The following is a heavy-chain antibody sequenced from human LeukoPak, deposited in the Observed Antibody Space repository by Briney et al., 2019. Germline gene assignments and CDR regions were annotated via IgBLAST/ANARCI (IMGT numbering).Heavy chain of an antibody. D-gene: IGHD2-2*01. CDR1: GGSFSGYY. V-gene: IGHV4-34*01. J-gene: IGHJ5*02. Sequence: SETLSLTCAVYGGSFSGYYWSWIRQPPGKGLEWIGEINHSGSTNYNPSLKSRVTISVDTSKNQFSLKLSSVTAADTAVHYCARVTVVVPPPRLDPWGQGTLVTVSS. CDR3: ARVTVVVPPPRLDP. CDR2: INHSGST.